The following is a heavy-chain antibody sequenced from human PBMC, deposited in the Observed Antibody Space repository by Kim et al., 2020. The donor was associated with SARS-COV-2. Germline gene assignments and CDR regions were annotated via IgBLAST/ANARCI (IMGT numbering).Heavy chain of an antibody. Sequence: GGSLRLSCAASGFIFTNYLMTWVRQAPGEGLEWVANIKHDSTHKYYVDSVKGRFTIFRDNSKNSLYLQMNSLRAEDTAVYYCARPSDSGSYYYYYGLDVWGQRTTVTVSS. CDR2: IKHDSTHK. D-gene: IGHD3-10*01. J-gene: IGHJ6*01. CDR3: ARPSDSGSYYYYYGLDV. CDR1: GFIFTNYL. V-gene: IGHV3-7*01.